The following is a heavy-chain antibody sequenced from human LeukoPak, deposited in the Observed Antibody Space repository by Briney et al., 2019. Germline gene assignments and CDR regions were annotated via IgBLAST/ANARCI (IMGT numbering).Heavy chain of an antibody. D-gene: IGHD5-24*01. CDR2: ISYDGSNK. CDR3: ARRNSRRDGYVCPDY. Sequence: PGGSLRLSCAASGFTFSSYAMHWVRQAPGKGLEWVAVISYDGSNKYYADSVKGRFTISRDNSKNTLYLQMNSLRAEDTAVYYCARRNSRRDGYVCPDYWGQGTLVTVSS. J-gene: IGHJ4*02. CDR1: GFTFSSYA. V-gene: IGHV3-30-3*01.